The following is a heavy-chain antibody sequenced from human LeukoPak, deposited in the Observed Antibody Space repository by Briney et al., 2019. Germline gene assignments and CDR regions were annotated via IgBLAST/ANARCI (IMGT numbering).Heavy chain of an antibody. D-gene: IGHD6-19*01. Sequence: SETLSPTRAVSGGSISSYYWSWIRQPPGKGLEWIGYISHSGSTNYNPSLKSRVTISVDTPKKQFSLRVNSVTAADTAVYYCARLATAGYLNYWGQGTLVAVSS. V-gene: IGHV4-59*08. CDR2: ISHSGST. CDR3: ARLATAGYLNY. J-gene: IGHJ4*02. CDR1: GGSISSYY.